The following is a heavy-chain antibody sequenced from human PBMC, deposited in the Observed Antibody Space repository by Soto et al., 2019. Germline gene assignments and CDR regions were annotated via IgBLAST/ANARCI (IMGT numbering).Heavy chain of an antibody. CDR1: GGSISSGGYY. CDR3: ARGRGIVATINRSLLFDY. D-gene: IGHD5-12*01. J-gene: IGHJ4*02. Sequence: QVQLQESGPGLVKPSQTLSLTCTVSGGSISSGGYYWSWIRQHPGKGLEWIGYIYYSGSTYYNPSLKSRVTISVDTSKNQCSLKLSSVPAADTAVYYCARGRGIVATINRSLLFDYWGQGTLVTVSS. V-gene: IGHV4-31*03. CDR2: IYYSGST.